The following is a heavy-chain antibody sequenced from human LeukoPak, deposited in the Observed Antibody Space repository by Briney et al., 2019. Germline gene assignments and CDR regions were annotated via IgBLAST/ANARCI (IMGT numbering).Heavy chain of an antibody. D-gene: IGHD1-26*01. CDR2: IIPIFGTA. CDR1: GGTFSSYA. J-gene: IGHJ4*02. V-gene: IGHV1-69*01. CDR3: ARDLRGGSFSGDFDY. Sequence: SVKVSCKASGGTFSSYAISWVRQAPGQGLEWMGGIIPIFGTANYAQKFQGRVTITADESTSTAYMELSSLRSEDTAVYYCARDLRGGSFSGDFDYWGQGTLVTVSS.